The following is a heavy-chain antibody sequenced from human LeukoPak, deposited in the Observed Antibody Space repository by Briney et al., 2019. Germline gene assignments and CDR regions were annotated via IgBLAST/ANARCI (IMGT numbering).Heavy chain of an antibody. D-gene: IGHD6-19*01. CDR2: IYYSGST. V-gene: IGHV4-59*08. CDR3: ATSGWYLLPGVY. CDR1: GGSISSYY. Sequence: SETLSLTCTVSGGSISSYYWSWIRQPPGKGLEWIGYIYYSGSTNYNPSLKSRVTISVDTSKNQFSLKLSSVTAADTAVYYCATSGWYLLPGVYWGQGTLVTVSS. J-gene: IGHJ4*02.